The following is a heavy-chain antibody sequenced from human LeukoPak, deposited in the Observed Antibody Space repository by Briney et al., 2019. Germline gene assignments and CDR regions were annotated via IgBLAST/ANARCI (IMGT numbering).Heavy chain of an antibody. CDR3: ARQRVGATRDPFDY. D-gene: IGHD1-26*01. V-gene: IGHV3-48*02. J-gene: IGHJ4*02. CDR1: GFTFSTYS. Sequence: GGSLRLSCAASGFTFSTYSMNWVRQAPGRGLEWISYISSSSDTIYYADSVEGRFTISRDTAKNSLYLQMNSLRDEDTAVYYCARQRVGATRDPFDYWGQGTLVTVSS. CDR2: ISSSSDTI.